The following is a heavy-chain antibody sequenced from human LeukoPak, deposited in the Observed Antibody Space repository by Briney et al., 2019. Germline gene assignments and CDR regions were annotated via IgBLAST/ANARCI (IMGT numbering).Heavy chain of an antibody. V-gene: IGHV3-20*04. D-gene: IGHD1-26*01. CDR1: GFTFDDYG. J-gene: IGHJ1*01. Sequence: GGSLRLSCVASGFTFDDYGMSWVRQAAGKGVGWVSGINWNGGGTGYADSVKGRFTISRDNAKNSLYLQMNSLRAEDTALYYCARALGHSGSRWGQGTLVTVSS. CDR3: ARALGHSGSR. CDR2: INWNGGGT.